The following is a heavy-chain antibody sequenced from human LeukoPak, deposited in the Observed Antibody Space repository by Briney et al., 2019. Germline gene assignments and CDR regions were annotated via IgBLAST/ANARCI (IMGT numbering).Heavy chain of an antibody. CDR3: ARYCSGGSCYPTSYYFDY. CDR1: EFTFSASA. CDR2: ISSSSSYI. Sequence: GGSLRLSCAASEFTFSASAMNWVRQAPGKGLEWVSSISSSSSYIYHADSVKGRYTISRDNAKNSLYLQMNSLRAEDTAVYYCARYCSGGSCYPTSYYFDYWGQGTLVTVSS. J-gene: IGHJ4*02. V-gene: IGHV3-21*01. D-gene: IGHD2-15*01.